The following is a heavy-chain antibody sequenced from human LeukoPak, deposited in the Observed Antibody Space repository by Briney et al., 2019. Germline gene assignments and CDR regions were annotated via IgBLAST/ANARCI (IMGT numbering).Heavy chain of an antibody. V-gene: IGHV4-59*01. CDR2: IYYSGST. Sequence: PSETLSLTCTVPGGSISSYYWSWIRQPPGKGLEWIGYIYYSGSTNYNPSLKSRVTISVDTSKNQFSLKLSSVTAADTAVYYCARASRAMVRGQGAYYYYGMDVWGKGTTATVSS. J-gene: IGHJ6*04. CDR3: ARASRAMVRGQGAYYYYGMDV. CDR1: GGSISSYY. D-gene: IGHD3-10*01.